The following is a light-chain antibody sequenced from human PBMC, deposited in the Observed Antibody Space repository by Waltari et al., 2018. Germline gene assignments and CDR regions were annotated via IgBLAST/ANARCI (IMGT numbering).Light chain of an antibody. CDR2: AAS. V-gene: IGKV3-20*01. J-gene: IGKJ1*01. CDR1: QSVSRF. Sequence: IVLTQSPGTLSLSPGERATLSCRASQSVSRFLAWYQQKPGQAPRLLIYAASSRATGIPDRFSGSGSGTDFSLTISRLEPEDLAMYYCQHYVSLPATFGQGTKVEIK. CDR3: QHYVSLPAT.